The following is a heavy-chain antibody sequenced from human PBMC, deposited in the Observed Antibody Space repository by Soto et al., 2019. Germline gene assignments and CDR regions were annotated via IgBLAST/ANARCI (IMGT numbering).Heavy chain of an antibody. CDR1: GFTFSSYS. Sequence: GGSLRLSCAASGFTFSSYSMNWVRQAPGKGLERVSSISSSSSYIYYADSVKGRFTISRDNAKNSLYLQMNSLRAEDTAVYYCARVDHGKDYGDYNDYNGFDYWGQGTLVTVSS. CDR3: ARVDHGKDYGDYNDYNGFDY. J-gene: IGHJ4*02. CDR2: ISSSSSYI. V-gene: IGHV3-21*01. D-gene: IGHD4-17*01.